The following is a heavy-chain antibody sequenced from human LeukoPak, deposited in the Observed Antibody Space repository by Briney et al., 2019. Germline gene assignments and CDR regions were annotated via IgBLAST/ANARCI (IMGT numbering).Heavy chain of an antibody. Sequence: GGSLRLSCEVSRFTFRSFAMTWVRQAPGKGLEWVSSITGDGRRVHHADSVRGRFTISRDNSKSTLYLHMNSLRAEDTAVYYCEKHLYIDSGDSSSWGLGTLVTVSS. CDR2: ITGDGRRV. V-gene: IGHV3-23*01. CDR1: RFTFRSFA. J-gene: IGHJ5*02. CDR3: EKHLYIDSGDSSS. D-gene: IGHD1-26*01.